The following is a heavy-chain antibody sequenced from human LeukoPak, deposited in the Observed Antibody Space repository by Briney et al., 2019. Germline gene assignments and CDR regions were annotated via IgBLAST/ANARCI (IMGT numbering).Heavy chain of an antibody. CDR2: VYSGGNT. CDR1: GGFISSDPYY. D-gene: IGHD1-1*01. J-gene: IGHJ2*01. CDR3: GHNSWYGDWHLDL. V-gene: IGHV4-39*01. Sequence: SETLSLTCTVSGGFISSDPYYWGWIRQPPGKGLEWIGNVYSGGNTYYSPSLKSRITLSVDTSKNQFSLNLDSVAAADTAVYYCGHNSWYGDWHLDLWGRGTLGT.